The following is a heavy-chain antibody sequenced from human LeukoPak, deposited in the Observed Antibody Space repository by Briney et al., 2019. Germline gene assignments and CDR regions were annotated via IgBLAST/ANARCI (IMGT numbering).Heavy chain of an antibody. Sequence: GSLRLSCTASGFTFSKCAMNWVRQAPGKGLEWVSYISSSSSNIHYADSVKGRFTISRNNAKNSLYLQMSSLRAEDTAVYYCARDLSYGSSWYYYFDYWGQGTLVTVSS. CDR1: GFTFSKCA. J-gene: IGHJ4*02. CDR3: ARDLSYGSSWYYYFDY. D-gene: IGHD6-13*01. CDR2: ISSSSSNI. V-gene: IGHV3-48*01.